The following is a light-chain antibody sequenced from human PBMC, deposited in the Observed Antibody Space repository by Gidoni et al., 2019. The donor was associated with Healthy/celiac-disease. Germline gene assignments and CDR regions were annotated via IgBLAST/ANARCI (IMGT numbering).Light chain of an antibody. J-gene: IGLJ3*02. CDR3: QSYDSSLSGHWV. Sequence: QSVLPQPPSVSGAPGHPVTIPCTGSSSNIGAGYDVHWYQQLPGTAPKLLIYGNSNRPSGVPDRFSGSKSGTSASLAITGLQAEDEADYYCQSYDSSLSGHWVFGGGTKLTVL. CDR2: GNS. CDR1: SSNIGAGYD. V-gene: IGLV1-40*01.